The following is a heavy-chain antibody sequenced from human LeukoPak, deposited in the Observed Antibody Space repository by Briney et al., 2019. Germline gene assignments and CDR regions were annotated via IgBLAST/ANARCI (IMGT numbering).Heavy chain of an antibody. V-gene: IGHV4-39*01. CDR1: GGSISSYY. Sequence: SETLSLTCTVSGGSISSYYWGWIRQPPGKGLEWIGSIYYSGSTYYNPSLKSRVTISVDTSKNQFSLKLSSVTAADTAVYYCARPRDTAMAHAFDIWGQGTMVTVSS. J-gene: IGHJ3*02. D-gene: IGHD5-18*01. CDR2: IYYSGST. CDR3: ARPRDTAMAHAFDI.